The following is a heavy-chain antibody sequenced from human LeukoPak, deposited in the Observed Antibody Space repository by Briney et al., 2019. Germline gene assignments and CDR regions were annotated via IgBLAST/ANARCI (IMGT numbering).Heavy chain of an antibody. Sequence: SETLSLTCAVYGGSFSGYYWSWIRQPPGKGLEWIGEINHSGSTNYNPSLKSRVTISLDTSKNQFSMKLSSVTAADTAVYYCAREGSSSWYNFDYWGQGTLVTVSS. CDR1: GGSFSGYY. J-gene: IGHJ4*02. D-gene: IGHD6-13*01. CDR3: AREGSSSWYNFDY. CDR2: INHSGST. V-gene: IGHV4-34*01.